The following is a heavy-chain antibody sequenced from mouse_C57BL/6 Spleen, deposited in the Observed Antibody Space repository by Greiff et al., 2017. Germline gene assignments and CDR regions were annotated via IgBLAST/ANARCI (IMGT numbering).Heavy chain of an antibody. V-gene: IGHV1-74*01. CDR3: AIHNDPYCYAMDD. Sequence: VQLQQPGAELVKPGASVKVSCKASGYTFTSYWMHWVKQRPGQGLEWIGRIHPSDSDTNYNQKFKGQDTLTVDKSSSTAYMQLSSLTSVDSAVYYCAIHNDPYCYAMDDWGQGTSVTVSS. CDR1: GYTFTSYW. CDR2: IHPSDSDT. J-gene: IGHJ4*01. D-gene: IGHD2-3*01.